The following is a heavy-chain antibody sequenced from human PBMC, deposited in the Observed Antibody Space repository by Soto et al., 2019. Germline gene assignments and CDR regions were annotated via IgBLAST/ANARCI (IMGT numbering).Heavy chain of an antibody. CDR1: GGSSSSGDYY. CDR3: ARAEYYDSSGYSPGAFDI. Sequence: LSLTCTVSGGSSSSGDYYWSWIRQPPGKGLEWIGYIYYSGSTYYNPSLKSRVTISVDTSKNQFSLKLSSVTAADTAVYYCARAEYYDSSGYSPGAFDIWGQGTMVTVSS. CDR2: IYYSGST. J-gene: IGHJ3*02. V-gene: IGHV4-30-4*01. D-gene: IGHD3-22*01.